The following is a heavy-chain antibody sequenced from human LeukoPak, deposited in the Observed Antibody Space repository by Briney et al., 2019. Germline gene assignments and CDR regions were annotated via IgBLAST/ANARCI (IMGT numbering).Heavy chain of an antibody. CDR2: IKSKTDGGTT. J-gene: IGHJ4*02. CDR3: TTDWISGSYEADY. CDR1: GFTFSNAW. Sequence: GGSLRLSCAASGFTFSNAWMSWVREAPGKGLEWVGRIKSKTDGGTTDYAAPVKGRFTISRDDSKNTLYLQMNSLKTEDTAVYYCTTDWISGSYEADYWGQGTLVTVSS. V-gene: IGHV3-15*01. D-gene: IGHD1-26*01.